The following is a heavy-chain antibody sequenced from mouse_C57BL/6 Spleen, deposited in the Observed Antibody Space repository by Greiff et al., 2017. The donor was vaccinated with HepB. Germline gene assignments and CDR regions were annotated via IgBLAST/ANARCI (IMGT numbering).Heavy chain of an antibody. CDR1: GYTFTSYW. D-gene: IGHD1-1*01. CDR2: IDPNSGGT. CDR3: AREDYYGSSTGWFAY. J-gene: IGHJ3*01. V-gene: IGHV1-72*01. Sequence: QVQLQQPGAELVKPGASVKLSCKASGYTFTSYWMHWVKQRPGRGLEWIGRIDPNSGGTKYNEKFKSKATLTVDKPSSTAYMKLSSLTSEDSAVYYGAREDYYGSSTGWFAYWGQGTLVTVSA.